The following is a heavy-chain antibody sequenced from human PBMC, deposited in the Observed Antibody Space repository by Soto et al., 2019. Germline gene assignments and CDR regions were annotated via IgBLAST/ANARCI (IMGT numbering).Heavy chain of an antibody. J-gene: IGHJ4*02. V-gene: IGHV4-59*01. CDR2: IYYSGST. CDR1: GGSISSYY. Sequence: QVQLQESGPGLVKPSETLSLTCTVSGGSISSYYWSWIRQPPGKGLEWIGYIYYSGSTNYNPSLKNRVTISVDTSKNQFSLKLSSVTAADTAVYYCARELEYSSGWYGSLGYWGQGTLVTVSS. D-gene: IGHD6-19*01. CDR3: ARELEYSSGWYGSLGY.